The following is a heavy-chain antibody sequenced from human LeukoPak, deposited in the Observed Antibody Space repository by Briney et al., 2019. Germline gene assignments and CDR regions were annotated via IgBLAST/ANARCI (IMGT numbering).Heavy chain of an antibody. CDR1: GFTFSSYW. CDR3: ARGGGRDGYHYYFDY. D-gene: IGHD5-24*01. V-gene: IGHV3-7*03. CDR2: IKQDGSEK. J-gene: IGHJ4*02. Sequence: PGGSLRPSCAASGFTFSSYWMSWVRQAPGKGLEWVANIKQDGSEKYYVDSVKGRFTISRDNAKNSLYLQMNSLRAEDTAVYYCARGGGRDGYHYYFDYWGQGTLVTVSS.